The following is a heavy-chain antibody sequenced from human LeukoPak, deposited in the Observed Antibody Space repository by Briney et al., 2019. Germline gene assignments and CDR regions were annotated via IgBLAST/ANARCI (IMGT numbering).Heavy chain of an antibody. CDR1: GYTFTSYG. Sequence: ASVKVSCKASGYTFTSYGISWVRQAPGQGLERMGWISAYNGNTNYAQKLQGRVTMTTDTSTSTAYMELRSLRSDDTAVYYCARLYGDYGGFWFDPWGQGTLVTVSS. CDR3: ARLYGDYGGFWFDP. J-gene: IGHJ5*02. V-gene: IGHV1-18*01. CDR2: ISAYNGNT. D-gene: IGHD4-17*01.